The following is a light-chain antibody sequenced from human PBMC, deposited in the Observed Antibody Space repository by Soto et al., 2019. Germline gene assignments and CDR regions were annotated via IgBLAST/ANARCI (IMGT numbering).Light chain of an antibody. CDR1: QSVSSSY. V-gene: IGKV3-20*01. CDR2: GAS. Sequence: EIVLTQSPGTLSLSPGERATRSCRASQSVSSSYLAWYQQKPGQAPRLLIYGASSRATGIPDRFSGSGSGTDFTLNISRLEPEDFAVYFGQQYGSSPQTFGQGTKLEIK. J-gene: IGKJ2*01. CDR3: QQYGSSPQT.